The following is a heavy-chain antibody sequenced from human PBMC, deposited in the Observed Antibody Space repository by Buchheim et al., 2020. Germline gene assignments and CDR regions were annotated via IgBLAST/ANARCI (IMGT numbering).Heavy chain of an antibody. J-gene: IGHJ4*02. Sequence: EVQLVESGGGLVKPGGSLRLSCAASGFTFSNAWMNWVRQAPGKGLEWVGRIKRTVDGGTIDYAAPVKGRFTISRDDSKNMVNLQMNNLKTEDTAVYYCTRDTDGGSGYWGQGT. CDR1: GFTFSNAW. D-gene: IGHD4-23*01. V-gene: IGHV3-15*01. CDR3: TRDTDGGSGY. CDR2: IKRTVDGGTI.